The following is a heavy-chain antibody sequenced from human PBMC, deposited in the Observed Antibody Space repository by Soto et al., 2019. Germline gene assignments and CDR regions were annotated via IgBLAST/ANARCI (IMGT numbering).Heavy chain of an antibody. CDR3: ARDVGAARGGNYYYGMDV. V-gene: IGHV4-59*01. J-gene: IGHJ6*02. CDR1: GGSISSYY. CDR2: IYYSGST. Sequence: PSETLSLTCTVSGGSISSYYWSWIRQPPGKGLEWIGYIYYSGSTNYNPSLKSRVTISVDTSKNQFSLKLSSVTAADTAVYYCARDVGAARGGNYYYGMDVWGQGTTVTVYS. D-gene: IGHD6-6*01.